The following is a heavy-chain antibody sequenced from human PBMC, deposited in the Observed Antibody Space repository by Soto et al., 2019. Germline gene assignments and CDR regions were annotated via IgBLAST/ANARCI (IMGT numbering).Heavy chain of an antibody. Sequence: GGSLRLSCAASGFTVSSSYVSWVRQAPGKGLEWVSVFYSGGSTYYADSVKGRFTISRDNSKNTLYLQMNSLRVEDTAVYYCARIFSSGYWYFDIWGRGTLVTVSS. J-gene: IGHJ2*01. CDR3: ARIFSSGYWYFDI. D-gene: IGHD3-9*01. V-gene: IGHV3-53*01. CDR2: FYSGGST. CDR1: GFTVSSSY.